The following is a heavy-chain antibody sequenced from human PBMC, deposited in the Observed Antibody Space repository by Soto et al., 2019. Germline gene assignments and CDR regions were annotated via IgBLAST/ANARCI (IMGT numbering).Heavy chain of an antibody. D-gene: IGHD6-13*01. CDR3: ARDDSSSNAFAI. Sequence: SETLSLTCTVSGGSISSYYWRWIRQPPGKGLEWIGYIYYSGSTNYNPSLKSRVTISVDTSKNQFSLKLSSVTAADTAVYYCARDDSSSNAFAIWGQGTMVTVSS. CDR2: IYYSGST. J-gene: IGHJ3*02. CDR1: GGSISSYY. V-gene: IGHV4-59*01.